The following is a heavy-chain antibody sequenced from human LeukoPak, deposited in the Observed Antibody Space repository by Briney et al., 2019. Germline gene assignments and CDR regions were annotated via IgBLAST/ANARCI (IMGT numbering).Heavy chain of an antibody. D-gene: IGHD3-22*01. CDR1: GFTFSSYG. CDR3: AREHYDSSGYYYFDY. Sequence: GGSLRLSCAASGFTFSSYGMHWVRQAPGKGLEWVAVIWYDGSNKYYADSVKGRFTISRDNFKNTLYLQMNSLRAEDTAVYYCAREHYDSSGYYYFDYWGQGTLVTVSS. J-gene: IGHJ4*02. CDR2: IWYDGSNK. V-gene: IGHV3-33*01.